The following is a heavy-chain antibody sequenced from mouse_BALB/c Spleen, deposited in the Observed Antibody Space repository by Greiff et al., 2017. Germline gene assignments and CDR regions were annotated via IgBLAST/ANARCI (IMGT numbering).Heavy chain of an antibody. Sequence: VQLQQSGAELARPGASVKLSCKASGYTFTSYWMQWVKQRPGQGLEWIGAIYPGDGDTRYTQRFKGKATLTADKSSSTAYMQLSSVASEDSAVFYCAIIYYDYDVAYWGQGTLVTVSA. J-gene: IGHJ3*01. V-gene: IGHV1-87*01. D-gene: IGHD2-4*01. CDR2: IYPGDGDT. CDR3: AIIYYDYDVAY. CDR1: GYTFTSYW.